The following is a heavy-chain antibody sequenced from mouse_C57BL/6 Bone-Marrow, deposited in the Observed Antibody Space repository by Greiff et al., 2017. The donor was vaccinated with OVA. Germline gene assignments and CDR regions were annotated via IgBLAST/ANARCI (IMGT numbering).Heavy chain of an antibody. CDR3: ARETGIPYYCDY. V-gene: IGHV1-82*01. CDR2: IYPGDGDT. J-gene: IGHJ2*01. CDR1: GFAFSSSW. Sequence: VQLQQSGPELVKPGASVKISCKASGFAFSSSWMNWVKQRPGKGLEWIGRIYPGDGDTNYNGKFKGKATLTADKSSSTAYMQLSSLTSEDSAAYFCARETGIPYYCDYWGQGTTLTVSS. D-gene: IGHD4-1*01.